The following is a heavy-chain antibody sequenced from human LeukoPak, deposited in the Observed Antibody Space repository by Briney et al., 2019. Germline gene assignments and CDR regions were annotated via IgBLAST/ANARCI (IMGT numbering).Heavy chain of an antibody. V-gene: IGHV3-20*04. D-gene: IGHD3-10*01. Sequence: PGGSLRLSCAASGFTFDDYGMSWVRQAPGKGLEWVSGINWNGGSTGYADSVKGRFTIARDNAKNSLYLQMNSLRTEDTALYYCVQGGGSGTYAFDYWGQGTLVTVSS. CDR2: INWNGGST. CDR3: VQGGGSGTYAFDY. CDR1: GFTFDDYG. J-gene: IGHJ4*02.